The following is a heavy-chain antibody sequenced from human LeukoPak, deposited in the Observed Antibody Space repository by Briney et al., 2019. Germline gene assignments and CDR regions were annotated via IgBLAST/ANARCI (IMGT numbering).Heavy chain of an antibody. D-gene: IGHD6-19*01. CDR3: AGGSSSGWYWYFDL. Sequence: SETLSLTCTVSGGSISSSYWSWIRQPPGKGLEWIGYIYYTGSTNYNPSLKSRVTISVDTSKNQFSLKLSSVTAADTAVYYCAGGSSSGWYWYFDLWGRGTLVTVSS. V-gene: IGHV4-59*01. J-gene: IGHJ2*01. CDR1: GGSISSSY. CDR2: IYYTGST.